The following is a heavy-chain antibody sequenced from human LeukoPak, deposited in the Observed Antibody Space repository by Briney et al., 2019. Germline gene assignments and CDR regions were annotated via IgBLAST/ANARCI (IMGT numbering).Heavy chain of an antibody. D-gene: IGHD3-10*01. Sequence: GGSLRLSCAASGFTFSGYWMNWVRQAPGRGLEWVANINQDGSEKYYVDSVKGRFTISRDNAKNSLYLQMNSLRAEDTAVYYCARDDGAGGAFDIWGQGTMVTVSS. CDR2: INQDGSEK. V-gene: IGHV3-7*05. CDR1: GFTFSGYW. J-gene: IGHJ3*02. CDR3: ARDDGAGGAFDI.